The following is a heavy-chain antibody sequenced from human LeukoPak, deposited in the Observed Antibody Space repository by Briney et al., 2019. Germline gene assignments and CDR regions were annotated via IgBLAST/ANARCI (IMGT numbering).Heavy chain of an antibody. CDR3: ARGPSGYHNT. CDR1: GFTFSSYS. D-gene: IGHD5-12*01. J-gene: IGHJ4*02. V-gene: IGHV3-21*01. Sequence: GGSLRLSCAASGFTFSSYSMNWVRQAPGKGLEWVSSISSSSSYIYYADSVKGRFTISRNNAKNTLYLQMNSLRAEDTAVYYCARGPSGYHNTGGQGTLVTVSS. CDR2: ISSSSSYI.